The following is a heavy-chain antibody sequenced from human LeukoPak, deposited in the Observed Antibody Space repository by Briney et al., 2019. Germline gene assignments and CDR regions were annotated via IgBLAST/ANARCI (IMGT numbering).Heavy chain of an antibody. CDR1: GFTFSGRW. Sequence: GGSLRLSCVASGFTFSGRWMHWVRQVPGKGLIAVSRITPDGSATAYADSVKGRSTISKDNAKNTLYLAIADLTDEHTALYYSTRSGYYNGYDYWGQGTLVTVSS. D-gene: IGHD1-26*01. V-gene: IGHV3-74*03. CDR2: ITPDGSAT. CDR3: TRSGYYNGYDY. J-gene: IGHJ4*02.